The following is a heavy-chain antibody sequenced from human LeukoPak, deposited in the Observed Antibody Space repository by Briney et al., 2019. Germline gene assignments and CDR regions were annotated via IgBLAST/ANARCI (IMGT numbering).Heavy chain of an antibody. CDR2: TIPIFGTA. CDR3: ARVPAGYYYYMDV. J-gene: IGHJ6*03. Sequence: SVKVSCKASGGTFSSYAISWVRQAPGRGLEWMGGTIPIFGTASYAQKFQGRVTITTDESTSTAYMELSSLRSEDTAVYYCARVPAGYYYYMDVWGKGTTVTVSS. CDR1: GGTFSSYA. V-gene: IGHV1-69*05. D-gene: IGHD2-2*01.